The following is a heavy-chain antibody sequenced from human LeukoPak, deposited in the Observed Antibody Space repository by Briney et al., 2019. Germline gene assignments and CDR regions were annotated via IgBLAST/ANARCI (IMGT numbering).Heavy chain of an antibody. J-gene: IGHJ5*02. CDR1: GFTFSSYG. CDR2: ISYDGSNK. CDR3: ARDAGSGNNWFDP. Sequence: PGGSLRLSCAASGFTFSSYGMHWVRQAPGKGLEWVAFISYDGSNKYYADSVKGRFTISRDNSKNTLYLQMNSLRAEDTAVYYCARDAGSGNNWFDPWGQGTLVTVSS. D-gene: IGHD3-10*01. V-gene: IGHV3-30*03.